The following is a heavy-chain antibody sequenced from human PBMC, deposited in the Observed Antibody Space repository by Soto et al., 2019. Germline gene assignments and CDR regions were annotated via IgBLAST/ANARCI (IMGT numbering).Heavy chain of an antibody. CDR1: GGSISSGGYY. V-gene: IGHV4-31*03. D-gene: IGHD2-21*02. J-gene: IGHJ4*02. CDR3: ARIRAVTAILYFDY. CDR2: IYYSGST. Sequence: SETLSLTCTVSGGSISSGGYYWSWIRQHPGKGLEWIGYIYYSGSTYYNPSLKSRVTISVDTSKNQFSLKLSSVTAADTAVYYCARIRAVTAILYFDYWGQGTLVTVSS.